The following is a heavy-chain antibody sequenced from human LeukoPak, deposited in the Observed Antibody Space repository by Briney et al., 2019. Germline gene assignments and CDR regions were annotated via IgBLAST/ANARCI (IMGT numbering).Heavy chain of an antibody. J-gene: IGHJ4*02. CDR3: ARSGEDYYGSGSYFSDY. Sequence: GRSLRLSCAASGFTFSSYAMLWVHQAPGKGLEWVAVISYDGSNKYYADSVKGRFTISRDNSKNTLYLQMNSLRAEDTAVYYCARSGEDYYGSGSYFSDYWGQGTLVTVSS. CDR2: ISYDGSNK. CDR1: GFTFSSYA. V-gene: IGHV3-30*04. D-gene: IGHD3-10*01.